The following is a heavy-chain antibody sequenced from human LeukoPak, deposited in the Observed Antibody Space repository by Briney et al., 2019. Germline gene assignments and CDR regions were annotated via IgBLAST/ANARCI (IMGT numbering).Heavy chain of an antibody. J-gene: IGHJ4*02. CDR1: GGSFGGYY. D-gene: IGHD2-2*01. CDR2: INHHGKT. Sequence: SETLSLTCAVSGGSFGGYYWNWIRLPQGKGLGWMGEINHHGKTNYNPSLKGRVALSVDTSQNQFSLRLTSVTAADTAVYYCARGLYPVSTSFFDHWGQGAPVTVSS. CDR3: ARGLYPVSTSFFDH. V-gene: IGHV4-34*01.